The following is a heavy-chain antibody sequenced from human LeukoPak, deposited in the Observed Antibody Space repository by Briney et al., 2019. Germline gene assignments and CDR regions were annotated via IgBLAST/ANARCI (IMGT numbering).Heavy chain of an antibody. CDR1: GGTFSSYA. CDR3: ATRYYYGSGSDYYYYMDV. V-gene: IGHV1-69*13. D-gene: IGHD3-10*01. Sequence: ASVKVSCKASGGTFSSYAISWVRQAPGQGLEWMGGIIPIFGTANYAQKFQGRVTITADESTSTAYMELSSLRSEDTAVYYCATRYYYGSGSDYYYYMDVWGKGTTVTVSS. J-gene: IGHJ6*03. CDR2: IIPIFGTA.